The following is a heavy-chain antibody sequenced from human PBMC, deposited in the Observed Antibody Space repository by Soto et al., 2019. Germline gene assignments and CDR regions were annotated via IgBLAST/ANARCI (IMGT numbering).Heavy chain of an antibody. Sequence: SETLSLTCTVSGGSISSYYWSWIRQPPGKGLEWIGEIYHSGSTNYNPSLKSRVTISVDKSKNQFSLKLSSVTAADTAVYYCARDKRFGELRGAYYYYYGMDVWGQGTTVTVSS. CDR3: ARDKRFGELRGAYYYYYGMDV. D-gene: IGHD3-10*01. V-gene: IGHV4-59*12. CDR2: IYHSGST. CDR1: GGSISSYY. J-gene: IGHJ6*02.